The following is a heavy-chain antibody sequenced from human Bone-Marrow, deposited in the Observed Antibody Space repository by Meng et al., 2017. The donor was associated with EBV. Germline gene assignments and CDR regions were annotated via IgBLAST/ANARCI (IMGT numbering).Heavy chain of an antibody. CDR2: INYRGHT. CDR3: ARDRNIAVGGVYYYDY. CDR1: GGSFSGYF. D-gene: IGHD6-19*01. Sequence: VPSQRWVEGPLTRSETLSPTCAVYGGSFSGYFCGWIRQRPGKGLRWSGEINYRGHTNSNPSLKSRVTISVDTSKNQFSLKLSSVTAADTAVYYCARDRNIAVGGVYYYDYWGQGTLVTVSS. V-gene: IGHV4-34*01. J-gene: IGHJ4*02.